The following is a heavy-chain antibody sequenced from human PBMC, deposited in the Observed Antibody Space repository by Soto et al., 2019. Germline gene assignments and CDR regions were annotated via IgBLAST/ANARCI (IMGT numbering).Heavy chain of an antibody. D-gene: IGHD3-3*01. V-gene: IGHV3-23*01. CDR3: AKLAIFGVVTLYYFDY. Sequence: PGGSLRLSCAASGFTFSSYAMSWVRQAPGKGLEWVSAISGSGGSTYYADSVKGRFTISRDNSKNTLYLQMNSLRAEDTAVYYCAKLAIFGVVTLYYFDYWGQGTLVTVSS. CDR2: ISGSGGST. CDR1: GFTFSSYA. J-gene: IGHJ4*02.